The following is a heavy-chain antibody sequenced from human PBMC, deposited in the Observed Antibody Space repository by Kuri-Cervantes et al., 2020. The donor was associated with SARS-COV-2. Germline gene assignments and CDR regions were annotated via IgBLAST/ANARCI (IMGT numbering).Heavy chain of an antibody. V-gene: IGHV1-2*02. D-gene: IGHD5-18*01. Sequence: ALVKVSCKASGYTFTDYYMHWVRQAPGQAPEWMGWINPIGGTNSAQRFQGRVTMNRDTSTSTVHMELSRLRFDDTAVFYCARNRRTGGYSYGFDLWGQGTLVTVSS. J-gene: IGHJ4*02. CDR3: ARNRRTGGYSYGFDL. CDR2: INPIGGT. CDR1: GYTFTDYY.